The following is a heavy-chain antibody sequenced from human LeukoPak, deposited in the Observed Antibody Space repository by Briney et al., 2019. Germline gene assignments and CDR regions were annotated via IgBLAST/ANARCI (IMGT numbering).Heavy chain of an antibody. CDR1: GGSISTYY. J-gene: IGHJ5*02. CDR3: ARGPDCSSTSCVLSNWFDP. V-gene: IGHV4-59*01. D-gene: IGHD2-2*01. CDR2: IYYSGST. Sequence: SETLSLTCTVSGGSISTYYWSWIRRPPGKGLEWIGYIYYSGSTNYNPSLKSRVTISVDTSKNQFSLKLSSVTAADTAVYYCARGPDCSSTSCVLSNWFDPWGQGTLVTVSS.